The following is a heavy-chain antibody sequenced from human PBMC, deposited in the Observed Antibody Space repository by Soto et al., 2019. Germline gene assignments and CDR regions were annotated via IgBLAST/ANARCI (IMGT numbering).Heavy chain of an antibody. Sequence: SETLSLTGNVSGFAISRGYYWRCFRQPPAKGLAWIGSIYPSVSSYHNPSLESRLTLSIDTSKNQFTLKLASVTAADTALYYCAREKVGTTFFDNWGQGTQVTVSS. CDR3: AREKVGTTFFDN. CDR2: IYPSVSS. D-gene: IGHD1-1*01. J-gene: IGHJ4*02. V-gene: IGHV4-38-2*02. CDR1: GFAISRGYY.